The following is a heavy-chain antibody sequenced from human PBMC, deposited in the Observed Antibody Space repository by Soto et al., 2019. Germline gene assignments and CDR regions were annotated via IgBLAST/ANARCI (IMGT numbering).Heavy chain of an antibody. CDR1: GGSISSGGYS. CDR2: IYHSGST. J-gene: IGHJ5*02. V-gene: IGHV4-30-2*01. Sequence: QLQLQESGSGLVKPSQTLSLTCAVSGGSISSGGYSWSWIRQPTGKGLEWIGDIYHSGSTYCNPSLKSRVTISVERSTNQSSLKLSSVTAADTAVYYCARVPPPWGQGTLVTVSS. CDR3: ARVPPP.